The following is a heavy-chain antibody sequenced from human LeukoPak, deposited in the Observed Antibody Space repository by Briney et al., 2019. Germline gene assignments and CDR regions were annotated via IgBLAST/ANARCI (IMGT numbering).Heavy chain of an antibody. CDR1: GFTFSSYG. V-gene: IGHV3-23*01. D-gene: IGHD6-19*01. J-gene: IGHJ6*03. CDR3: AKGGNSGRTYYYYYMDV. CDR2: ISGSGGST. Sequence: GGSLRLSCAASGFTFSSYGMSWVRRAPGEGLEWVSSISGSGGSTYYADSVKGRFTISRDSSKNTVYLQMNGLRAEDTAVYYCAKGGNSGRTYYYYYMDVWGKGTTVTVSS.